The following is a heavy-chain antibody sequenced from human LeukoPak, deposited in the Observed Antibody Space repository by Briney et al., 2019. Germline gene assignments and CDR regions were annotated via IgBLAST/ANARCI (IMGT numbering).Heavy chain of an antibody. CDR3: ARSGGIIKYSSSWYFGY. J-gene: IGHJ4*02. Sequence: SETLSLTCAVYGGSFSGYYWSWIRQPPGPGLEWIGVINHSGSTNYNPSLKSRVTISVDTSKHQFSLTLSSVTAADTAVYYCARSGGIIKYSSSWYFGYWGQGTLVTVSS. CDR1: GGSFSGYY. CDR2: INHSGST. V-gene: IGHV4-34*01. D-gene: IGHD6-13*01.